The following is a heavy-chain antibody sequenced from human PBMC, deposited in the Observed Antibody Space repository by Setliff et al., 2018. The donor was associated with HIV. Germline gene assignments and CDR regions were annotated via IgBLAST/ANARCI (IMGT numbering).Heavy chain of an antibody. CDR3: ARAVASRNIRGEYSFDY. Sequence: GASVKVSCKASGYTFTNYFVHWVRQAPGQGLEWMGIIDPSGGSTNYAQKFQGRLTMTSDTSTSTVYMELSSLRSGDTAVYYCARAVASRNIRGEYSFDYWGQGTLVTVSS. CDR2: IDPSGGST. CDR1: GYTFTNYF. D-gene: IGHD3-16*01. V-gene: IGHV1-46*01. J-gene: IGHJ4*02.